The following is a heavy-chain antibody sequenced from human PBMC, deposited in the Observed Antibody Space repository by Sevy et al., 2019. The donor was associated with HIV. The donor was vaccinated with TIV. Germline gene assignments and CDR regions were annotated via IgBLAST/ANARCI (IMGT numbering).Heavy chain of an antibody. CDR2: IYPGDSDT. J-gene: IGHJ6*02. V-gene: IGHV5-51*01. D-gene: IGHD2-2*02. CDR1: GYRFINYW. CDR3: ARSNTVYGMDV. Sequence: GESLKISCKGSGYRFINYWIGWVRQMPGKGLEWMGIIYPGDSDTSYSPSFQGQFTISADQSISTAYLQWSSLKASDTAIYYCARSNTVYGMDVWGQGTTVTVSS.